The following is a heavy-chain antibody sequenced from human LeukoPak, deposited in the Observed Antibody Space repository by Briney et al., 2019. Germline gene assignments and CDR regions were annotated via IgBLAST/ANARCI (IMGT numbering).Heavy chain of an antibody. J-gene: IGHJ4*02. CDR1: GGSISSSSYY. D-gene: IGHD3-22*01. CDR3: ARLSLDHDYYDSSGYYYSYFDY. Sequence: PSETLSLTCTVSGGSISSSSYYWSWIRQPAGKGLEWIGRIYTSGSTNYNPSLKSRVTMSVDTSKNQFSLKLSSVTAADTAVYYCARLSLDHDYYDSSGYYYSYFDYWGQGTLVTVSS. CDR2: IYTSGST. V-gene: IGHV4-61*02.